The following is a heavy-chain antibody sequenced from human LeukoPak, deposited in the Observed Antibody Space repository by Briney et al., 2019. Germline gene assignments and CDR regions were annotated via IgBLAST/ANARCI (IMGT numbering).Heavy chain of an antibody. CDR3: ARGKWELHFDY. V-gene: IGHV4-59*08. D-gene: IGHD1-26*01. CDR2: IYYSGST. J-gene: IGHJ4*02. CDR1: GGSMSSYY. Sequence: PSETLSLTCIVSGGSMSSYYWSWIRQPPGKGLEWIGYIYYSGSTNYNPSLKSRVTISVDTSKNQFSLKLRSVTAADTAMYYCARGKWELHFDYWGQGALVTVSS.